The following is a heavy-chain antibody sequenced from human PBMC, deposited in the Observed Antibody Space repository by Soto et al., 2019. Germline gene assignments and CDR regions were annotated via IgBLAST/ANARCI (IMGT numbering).Heavy chain of an antibody. V-gene: IGHV4-30-4*01. CDR1: GGSISSGDYY. J-gene: IGHJ5*02. CDR2: IYYSGST. CDR3: ARGDPYYGWGFDP. Sequence: SETLSLTCTVSGGSISSGDYYWSWIRQPPGKGLEWIGYIYYSGSTYYNPSLKSRVTISVDTSKNQFSLKLSSVTAADTAVYYCARGDPYYGWGFDPWGQGTLVTVSS. D-gene: IGHD3-10*01.